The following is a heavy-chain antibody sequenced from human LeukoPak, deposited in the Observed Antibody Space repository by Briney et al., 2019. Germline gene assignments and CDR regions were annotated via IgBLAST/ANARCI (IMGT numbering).Heavy chain of an antibody. V-gene: IGHV3-21*01. J-gene: IGHJ4*02. CDR1: GFTVSSNY. Sequence: GGSLRLSCAASGFTVSSNYMSWVRQAPGKGLEWVSSISSTSSYIYHADSVKGRFTISRDNAKNSLYLQMNSLRVEDTAVYYCARFDSSGGYWGQGTLVTVSS. CDR3: ARFDSSGGY. CDR2: ISSTSSYI. D-gene: IGHD3-22*01.